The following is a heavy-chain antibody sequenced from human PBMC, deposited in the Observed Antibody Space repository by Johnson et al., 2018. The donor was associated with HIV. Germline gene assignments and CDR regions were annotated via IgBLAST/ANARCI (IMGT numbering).Heavy chain of an antibody. J-gene: IGHJ3*01. Sequence: QVQLVESGGGVVQPGRSLRLSCAASGFTFSSYAMHWVRQAPGKGLEWAAVISYDGSNKYYADSVKGRFTISRDNSKNTLFLQMDSLRADDTAVYYCARGREDFWGQGTMVTVSS. D-gene: IGHD1-26*01. CDR1: GFTFSSYA. CDR3: ARGREDF. CDR2: ISYDGSNK. V-gene: IGHV3-30*04.